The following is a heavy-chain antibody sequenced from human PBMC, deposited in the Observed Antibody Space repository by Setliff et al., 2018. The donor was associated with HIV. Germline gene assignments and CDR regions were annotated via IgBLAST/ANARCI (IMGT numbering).Heavy chain of an antibody. CDR2: MNPNSGNT. J-gene: IGHJ6*02. D-gene: IGHD2-21*02. Sequence: VKVSCKASGYTFTNYDINWVRQATGQGLEWVGWMNPNSGNTGYAQKFQGRVTITRDTSASTAYMELSSLRSEDTAVYYCASIDCGGDCYSYYYYGMDVWGQGTTVTVSS. CDR3: ASIDCGGDCYSYYYYGMDV. CDR1: GYTFTNYD. V-gene: IGHV1-8*03.